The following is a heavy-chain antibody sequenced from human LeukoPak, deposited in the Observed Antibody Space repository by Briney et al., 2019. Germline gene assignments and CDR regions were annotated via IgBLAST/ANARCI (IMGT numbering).Heavy chain of an antibody. D-gene: IGHD1-26*01. J-gene: IGHJ5*02. Sequence: SETLSLTCAVSGNSIRNFYWSWIRQPPGKGLEWIGYIYYSGSTNYNPSLKSRVTISVDTSKNQFSLKLSSVTAADTAVYYCARAVRLGIREPIWFDPWGQGTLVTVSS. V-gene: IGHV4-59*01. CDR1: GNSIRNFY. CDR3: ARAVRLGIREPIWFDP. CDR2: IYYSGST.